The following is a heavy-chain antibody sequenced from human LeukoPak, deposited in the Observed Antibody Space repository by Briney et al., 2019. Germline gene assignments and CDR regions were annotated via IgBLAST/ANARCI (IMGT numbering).Heavy chain of an antibody. CDR1: GFTVSSNY. D-gene: IGHD3-10*02. J-gene: IGHJ6*04. V-gene: IGHV3-11*04. CDR2: ISSSGSTI. Sequence: GGSLRLSCAASGFTVSSNYMSWVRQAPGKGLEWVSYISSSGSTIYYADSVKGRLTISRDNAKNSLYLQMNSLRAENTAVYYCAELGITMIGGVWGKGTTVTISS. CDR3: AELGITMIGGV.